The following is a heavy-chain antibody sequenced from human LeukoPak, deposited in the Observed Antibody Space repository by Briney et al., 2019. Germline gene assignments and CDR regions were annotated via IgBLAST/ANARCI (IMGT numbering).Heavy chain of an antibody. J-gene: IGHJ4*02. CDR2: MYHSGST. V-gene: IGHV4-38-2*02. CDR3: ARVYCGADCYLTSN. Sequence: SETLSLTCTVSGYSISSGYYWGWIRQPPGKGLEWIGHMYHSGSTYYNPSLKSRVTISVDTSKNQFSLKLSSVTAADTAVYYCARVYCGADCYLTSNWGQGTLVTVSS. CDR1: GYSISSGYY. D-gene: IGHD2-21*02.